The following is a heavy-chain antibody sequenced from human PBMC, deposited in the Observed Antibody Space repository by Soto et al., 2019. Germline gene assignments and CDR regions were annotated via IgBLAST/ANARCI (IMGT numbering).Heavy chain of an antibody. V-gene: IGHV1-69*13. CDR3: ARDVARPSYGSGLGGTDV. CDR2: IIPIFGTA. D-gene: IGHD3-10*01. Sequence: SVKVSCKASGGTFSSYAISWVRQAPGQGLEWMGGIIPIFGTANYAQKFQGRVTITADESTSTAYMELSSLRSEDTAVYYCARDVARPSYGSGLGGTDVWGQGTTVTVCS. CDR1: GGTFSSYA. J-gene: IGHJ6*02.